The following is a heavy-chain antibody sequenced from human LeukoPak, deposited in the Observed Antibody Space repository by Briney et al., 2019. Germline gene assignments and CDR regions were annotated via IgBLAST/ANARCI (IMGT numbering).Heavy chain of an antibody. V-gene: IGHV3-23*01. D-gene: IGHD6-6*01. CDR3: AKDRLIAARLDY. CDR1: GFTFSSSA. Sequence: PGGSLRLSCVASGFTFSSSAMSWVRQTPGKGLEWVSSISGRGDSTYYVDSVKGRFTISRDNSKNTLYMQMNSLRAEDTAIYYCAKDRLIAARLDYWGQGTLVTVSS. J-gene: IGHJ4*02. CDR2: ISGRGDST.